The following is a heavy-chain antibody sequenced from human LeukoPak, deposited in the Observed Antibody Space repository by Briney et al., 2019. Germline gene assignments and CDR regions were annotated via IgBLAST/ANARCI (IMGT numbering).Heavy chain of an antibody. CDR3: ARSRGYYFDY. CDR2: IYYSGST. J-gene: IGHJ4*02. CDR1: GGSISTYY. Sequence: SETLSLTCTVSGGSISTYYWTWIRQPPGKGLEWIGYIYYSGSTNYNPSLKSRVTISVDTSKNQFSLKLSSVTAADTAVYYCARSRGYYFDYWGQGTLVTVSS. V-gene: IGHV4-59*08. D-gene: IGHD3-22*01.